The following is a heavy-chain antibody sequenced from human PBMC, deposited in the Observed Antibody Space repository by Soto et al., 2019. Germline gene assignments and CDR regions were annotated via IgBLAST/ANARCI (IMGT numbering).Heavy chain of an antibody. Sequence: SGALSVTSAVHGGSFSGYYWNWIRQPPGKGLEWIGEIDHSGYTNYNPSLKSRVAISVDTSKNLFSLRLTYVPAADTAVYYCLRVRDWLDPSCQATFVTVSS. D-gene: IGHD3-3*01. CDR1: GGSFSGYY. CDR2: IDHSGYT. CDR3: LRVRDWLDP. J-gene: IGHJ5*02. V-gene: IGHV4-34*01.